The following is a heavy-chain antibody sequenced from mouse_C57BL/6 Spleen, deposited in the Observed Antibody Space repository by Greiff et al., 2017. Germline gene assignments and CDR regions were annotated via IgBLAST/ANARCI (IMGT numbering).Heavy chain of an antibody. V-gene: IGHV1-69*01. CDR2: IDPSDSYT. Sequence: QVQLQQPGAELVMPGASVKLSCKASGYTFTSYWMHWVKQRPGQGLEWIGEIDPSDSYTNYNQKFKSKSTLTVDKSSSTAYMQLSSLTSEDSAVYYCARRIDEDFDYWGQGTTLTVSS. CDR1: GYTFTSYW. CDR3: ARRIDEDFDY. J-gene: IGHJ2*01.